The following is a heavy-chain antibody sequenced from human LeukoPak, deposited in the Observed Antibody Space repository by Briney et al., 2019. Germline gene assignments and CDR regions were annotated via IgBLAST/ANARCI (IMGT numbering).Heavy chain of an antibody. CDR3: AGLFVGEYYGSGYYFDD. V-gene: IGHV4-39*02. CDR1: GGSITNTNYS. CDR2: LFYSGST. Sequence: SETLSLTCTVSGGSITNTNYSWGWIRQPPAKGLEYIGSLFYSGSTSYNPSLKSRVTMSIDTSKNHLSLKLNSVTAADTAVYYCAGLFVGEYYGSGYYFDDWGQGTLVTVTS. J-gene: IGHJ4*02. D-gene: IGHD3-10*01.